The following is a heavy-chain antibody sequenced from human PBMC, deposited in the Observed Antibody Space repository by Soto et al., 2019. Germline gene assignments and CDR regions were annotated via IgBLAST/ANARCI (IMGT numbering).Heavy chain of an antibody. V-gene: IGHV1-46*01. Sequence: GASVKVSCKASGYTFTSYYMHLVRQAPGQGLEWMGIINPSGGSTSYAQKFQGRVTMTRDTSTSTVYMELSSLRSEDTAVYYCARGIEFGYCSGGSCSVWFEPWRQGTLVTVCS. CDR2: INPSGGST. CDR3: ARGIEFGYCSGGSCSVWFEP. J-gene: IGHJ5*02. D-gene: IGHD2-15*01. CDR1: GYTFTSYY.